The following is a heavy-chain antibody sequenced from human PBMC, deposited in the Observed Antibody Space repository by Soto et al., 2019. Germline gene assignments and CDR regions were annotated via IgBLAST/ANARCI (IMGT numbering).Heavy chain of an antibody. J-gene: IGHJ6*02. CDR2: IYYSGST. CDR1: GGSISSSSYY. V-gene: IGHV4-39*01. CDR3: ASQASPYYYYGMDV. Sequence: ASETLSLTCTVSGGSISSSSYYWGWIRQPPGKGLEWIGNIYYSGSTYYNPSLKSRVTISVDTSKNQFSLKLSSVTAADTAVYYCASQASPYYYYGMDVWGQGTTVTSP.